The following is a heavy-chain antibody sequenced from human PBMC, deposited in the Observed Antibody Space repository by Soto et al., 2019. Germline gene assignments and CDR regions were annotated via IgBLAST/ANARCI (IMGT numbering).Heavy chain of an antibody. V-gene: IGHV4-30-4*01. CDR1: GDSISTVDYF. J-gene: IGHJ5*01. D-gene: IGHD2-15*01. CDR3: ARGRYCLTGRCFPNWFDS. Sequence: SETLSLTCSVSGDSISTVDYFWACIRQPPGQALEYIGYIYKSTTTYYNPSFESRVAISLDTSKSQFSLTVTSVTAADTAVYFCARGRYCLTGRCFPNWFDSWGQGTLVTVSS. CDR2: IYKSTTT.